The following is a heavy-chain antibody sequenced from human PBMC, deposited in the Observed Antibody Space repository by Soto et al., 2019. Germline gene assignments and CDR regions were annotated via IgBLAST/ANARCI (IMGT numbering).Heavy chain of an antibody. D-gene: IGHD2-21*01. CDR3: AIGWRWLQSPYYFDY. CDR2: IGGGNDDT. V-gene: IGHV3-23*01. Sequence: VQLLESGGGLVQPGVSLRLSCAASGFTFSTYAMSWLRQAPGTGLEWVSGIGGGNDDTYYADSVKGRFTISRDNSKRTLSLLLTGLRAEDTAVYYCAIGWRWLQSPYYFDYLGQVTLVIVS. CDR1: GFTFSTYA. J-gene: IGHJ4*02.